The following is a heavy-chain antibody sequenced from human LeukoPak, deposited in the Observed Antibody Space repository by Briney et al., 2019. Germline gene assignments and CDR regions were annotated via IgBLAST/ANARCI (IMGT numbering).Heavy chain of an antibody. CDR2: MNPNSGNT. V-gene: IGHV1-8*03. D-gene: IGHD2-2*02. J-gene: IGHJ4*02. CDR1: GYTFTSYD. CDR3: ASGGLEGYCSSTSCYTLFD. Sequence: GASVKVSCKASGYTFTSYDINWVRQATGQGLEWMGWMNPNSGNTGYAQKFQGRVTITRNTSISTAYMELSSLRSEDTAVYYCASGGLEGYCSSTSCYTLFDWGQETLVTVSS.